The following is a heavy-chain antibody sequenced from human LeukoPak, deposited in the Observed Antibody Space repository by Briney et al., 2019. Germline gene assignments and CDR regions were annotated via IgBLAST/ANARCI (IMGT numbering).Heavy chain of an antibody. CDR1: GFTFRDFS. J-gene: IGHJ4*02. V-gene: IGHV3-43*02. Sequence: GGSLRLSCAASGFTFRDFSMHWVRHAPGKGLEWVSLVSGDGGVTHYADSVKGRFTISRDNSKNSLYLQMSSLRVEDTAFYYCAKGNNSLSFNFDYWGQGTRVTVSS. CDR2: VSGDGGVT. CDR3: AKGNNSLSFNFDY. D-gene: IGHD2/OR15-2a*01.